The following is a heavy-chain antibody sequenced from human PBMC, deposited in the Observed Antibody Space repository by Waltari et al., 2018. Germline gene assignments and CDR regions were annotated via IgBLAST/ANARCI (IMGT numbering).Heavy chain of an antibody. J-gene: IGHJ6*02. CDR3: AKDGPALEPRPLPYYYYGMDV. CDR1: GFTFSSYA. CDR2: IRGVGVST. Sequence: EVQLLESGGGLVQPGGSLRLSCAASGFTFSSYAMSWVRQAPGKGLEWVSAIRGVGVSTYEADPVKGRLTISRDNSKNTLYLQMNSLRAEDTAVYYCAKDGPALEPRPLPYYYYGMDVWGQGTTVTVSS. D-gene: IGHD1-1*01. V-gene: IGHV3-23*01.